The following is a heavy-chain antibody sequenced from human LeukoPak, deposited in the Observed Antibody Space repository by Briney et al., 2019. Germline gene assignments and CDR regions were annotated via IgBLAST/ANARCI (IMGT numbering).Heavy chain of an antibody. D-gene: IGHD4-23*01. CDR1: GFTVSTNY. Sequence: GGSLRLSCAASGFTVSTNYMSWDRQAPGRGLEWVSVIYSGGNTYYADSVKGRFTISRDNSKNTLYLQMNSLRAEDTAVYYCARDSGTTVGYFDYWGQGTLVTVSS. V-gene: IGHV3-66*01. CDR3: ARDSGTTVGYFDY. CDR2: IYSGGNT. J-gene: IGHJ4*02.